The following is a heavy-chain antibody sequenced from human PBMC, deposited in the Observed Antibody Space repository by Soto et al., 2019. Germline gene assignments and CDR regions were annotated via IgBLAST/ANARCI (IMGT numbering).Heavy chain of an antibody. V-gene: IGHV1-18*04. CDR3: ARDAPRIAATNSGMDV. Sequence: APVKVSCKASGYTFTSYGMSWVRQAPGQGVEWMGWSSAHNGNTNYAEKLQGRVTMTTDTSTSTAYMELRSLRSDDTAVYYCARDAPRIAATNSGMDVWGQGTTVPGSS. D-gene: IGHD6-13*01. CDR2: SSAHNGNT. J-gene: IGHJ6*02. CDR1: GYTFTSYG.